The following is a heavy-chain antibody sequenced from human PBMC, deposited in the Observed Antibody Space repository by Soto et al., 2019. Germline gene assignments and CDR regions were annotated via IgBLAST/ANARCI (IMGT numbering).Heavy chain of an antibody. CDR1: EFSLTTSGVG. D-gene: IGHD4-17*01. J-gene: IGHJ4*02. Sequence: QITLKESGPTLVKPTQTLTLTCTFSEFSLTTSGVGVGWIRQPPGKALEWLAVIYWDDSKHYSPSLKGRLTITKDTSKNQVVLTMTNMDPVDTATYYCTHKGYGDYPLDYWGQGTLVTVSS. CDR3: THKGYGDYPLDY. V-gene: IGHV2-5*02. CDR2: IYWDDSK.